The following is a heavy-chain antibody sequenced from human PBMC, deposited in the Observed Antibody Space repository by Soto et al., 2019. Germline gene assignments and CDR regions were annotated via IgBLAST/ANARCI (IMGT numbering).Heavy chain of an antibody. CDR2: ISSSSSYI. D-gene: IGHD3-3*01. V-gene: IGHV3-21*01. CDR1: GFTFSTYN. Sequence: GGSLRLSCAASGFTFSTYNMNWVRQAPGKGLEWVSSISSSSSYIYYADSVKGRFTISRDNAKNSLHLQMNSLRAEDTAVYYCARDYDFWSGRGGMDFWGQGTTVTVSS. CDR3: ARDYDFWSGRGGMDF. J-gene: IGHJ6*02.